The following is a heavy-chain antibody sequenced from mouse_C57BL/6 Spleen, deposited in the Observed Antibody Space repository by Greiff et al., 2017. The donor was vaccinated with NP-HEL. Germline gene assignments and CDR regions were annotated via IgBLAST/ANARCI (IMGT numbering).Heavy chain of an antibody. CDR1: GYTFTDYY. CDR2: IYPGSGNT. CDR3: ARDYSNFDD. V-gene: IGHV1-76*01. Sequence: VQLQQSGAELVRPGASVKLSCKASGYTFTDYYINWVKQRPGQGLEWIARIYPGSGNTYYNEKFKGKATLTAEKSSSTAYMQLSSLTSEDSAVYFWARDYSNFDDWGQGTTLTVSS. J-gene: IGHJ2*01. D-gene: IGHD2-5*01.